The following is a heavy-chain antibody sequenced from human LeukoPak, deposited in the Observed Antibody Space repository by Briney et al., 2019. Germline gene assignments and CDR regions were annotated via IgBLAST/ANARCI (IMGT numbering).Heavy chain of an antibody. CDR3: ARDLFGYSYGETYQH. CDR2: INPNSGGT. V-gene: IGHV1-2*02. D-gene: IGHD5-18*01. J-gene: IGHJ1*01. CDR1: GYTFTGYY. Sequence: ASVKVSCTASGYTFTGYYMHWVRQAPGQGLEWMGWINPNSGGTNYAQKFQGRVTMTRDTSISTAYMELSRLRSDDTAVYYCARDLFGYSYGETYQHWGQGTLVTVSS.